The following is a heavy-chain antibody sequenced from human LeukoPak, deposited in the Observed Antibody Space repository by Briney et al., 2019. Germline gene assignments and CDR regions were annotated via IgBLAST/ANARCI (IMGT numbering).Heavy chain of an antibody. J-gene: IGHJ2*01. V-gene: IGHV1-69*13. CDR1: GGTFSSYA. Sequence: SVKVSCKASGGTFSSYAISWVRQAPGQGLEWMGGIIPIFGTANYAQKFQGRVTITADESTSTAYMELSSLRSEDTAVYYCARKLTTVTTAWYFDLWGRGTLVTVSS. CDR3: ARKLTTVTTAWYFDL. D-gene: IGHD4-17*01. CDR2: IIPIFGTA.